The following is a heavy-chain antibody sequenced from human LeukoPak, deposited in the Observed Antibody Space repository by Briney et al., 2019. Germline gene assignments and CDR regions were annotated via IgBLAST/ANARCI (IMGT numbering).Heavy chain of an antibody. CDR3: ARGLDCSSTSCPIYYFNY. V-gene: IGHV4-34*01. Sequence: SETLSLTCAVYGGSFSGYYWSWIRQPPGKGLEWIGEINHSGSTNYNPSLKSRVTISVDTSKNQFSLKLSSVTAADTAVYYCARGLDCSSTSCPIYYFNYWGQGTLVTVSS. D-gene: IGHD2-2*01. CDR1: GGSFSGYY. CDR2: INHSGST. J-gene: IGHJ4*02.